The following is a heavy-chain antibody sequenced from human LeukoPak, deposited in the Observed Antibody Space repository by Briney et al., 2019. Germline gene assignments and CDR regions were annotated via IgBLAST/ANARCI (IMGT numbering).Heavy chain of an antibody. J-gene: IGHJ5*02. D-gene: IGHD2-21*02. Sequence: SDTLSLTCTVSGRSISSGSYYWSWLRQPAGKGLEWFERMYTSGSTHYHRSLKSRVTISVDTSKNQFALKLSSVTAADTAVYYRARERTYCGGDCYGWFAPWGQGTLVTVSS. CDR1: GRSISSGSYY. V-gene: IGHV4-61*02. CDR2: MYTSGST. CDR3: ARERTYCGGDCYGWFAP.